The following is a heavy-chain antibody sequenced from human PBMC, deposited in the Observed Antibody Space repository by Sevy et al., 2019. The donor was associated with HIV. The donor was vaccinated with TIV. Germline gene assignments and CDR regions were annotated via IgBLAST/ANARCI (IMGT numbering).Heavy chain of an antibody. CDR1: GGSFSGYY. CDR2: INHSGST. V-gene: IGHV4-34*01. CDR3: ATRRGHLSFDY. Sequence: SETLSLTCVVYGGSFSGYYWSWICQPPGKGLEWIGEINHSGSTNYNPSLKSRVTISAVTSKNQFSLKLSSVTAADTAVYYCATRRGHLSFDYWGQGTLVTVSS. J-gene: IGHJ4*02.